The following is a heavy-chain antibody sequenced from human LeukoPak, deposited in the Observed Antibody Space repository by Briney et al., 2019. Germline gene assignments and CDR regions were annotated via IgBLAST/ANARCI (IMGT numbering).Heavy chain of an antibody. CDR3: ARGAHHIVVVTAPLDY. Sequence: GASAKVSCKASGGTFSSYAISWVRQAPGQGLEWMGGIIPIFGTANYAQKFQGRVTITADESTSTAYMELSSLRSEDTAVYYCARGAHHIVVVTAPLDYWGQGTLVTVSS. CDR1: GGTFSSYA. J-gene: IGHJ4*02. V-gene: IGHV1-69*13. CDR2: IIPIFGTA. D-gene: IGHD2-21*02.